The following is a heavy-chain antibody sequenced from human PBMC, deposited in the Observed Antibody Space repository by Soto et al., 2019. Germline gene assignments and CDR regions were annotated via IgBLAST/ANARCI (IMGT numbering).Heavy chain of an antibody. D-gene: IGHD6-19*01. CDR3: ARAVAVAADFDY. CDR2: INAGNGKT. J-gene: IGHJ4*02. Sequence: QVQLVQSGAEEKKPGASVKVSCKASGYTFTGYAMHWVRQAPGQRLEWMGWINAGNGKTKYSQKFQDRVTITRDTSASTAYMELSILRSEDTAVYYCARAVAVAADFDYWGQGTLVTVSS. V-gene: IGHV1-3*05. CDR1: GYTFTGYA.